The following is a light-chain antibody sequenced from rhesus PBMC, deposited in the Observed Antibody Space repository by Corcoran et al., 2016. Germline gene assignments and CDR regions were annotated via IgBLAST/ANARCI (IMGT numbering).Light chain of an antibody. V-gene: IGKV1-94*01. CDR1: QSINKE. CDR2: DAS. Sequence: DIQMAQSPSSLSASVGDRVTVTCRASQSINKELSWYQQKPGKAPTLLIYDASSLQTGVSSRFSGTGSGTDFTLTISSLQPEDVTTYYCLQDYTTPWTFGQGTKVEIK. CDR3: LQDYTTPWT. J-gene: IGKJ1*01.